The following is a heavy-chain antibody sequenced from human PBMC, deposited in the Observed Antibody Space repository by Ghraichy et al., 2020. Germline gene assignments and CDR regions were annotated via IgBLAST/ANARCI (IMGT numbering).Heavy chain of an antibody. Sequence: SVKVSCKASGGTFSSYAISWVRQAPGQGLEWMGRIIPILGIANYAQKFQGRVTITADKSTSTAYMELSSLRSEDTAVYYCARAPQFKVVSDEDWFDPWGQGTLVTVSS. D-gene: IGHD4-23*01. CDR2: IIPILGIA. CDR3: ARAPQFKVVSDEDWFDP. V-gene: IGHV1-69*04. J-gene: IGHJ5*02. CDR1: GGTFSSYA.